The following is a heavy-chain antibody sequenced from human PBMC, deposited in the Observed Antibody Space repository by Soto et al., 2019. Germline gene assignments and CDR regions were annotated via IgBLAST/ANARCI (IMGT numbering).Heavy chain of an antibody. J-gene: IGHJ6*02. Sequence: PGGSHRLSSTSSGLTFVNYGMSWVRQATGKGLEWVSAISGSGGTTFYADSVKGRFTISRDNSKNTLYLHMNSLRAEDTALYYYANPPPPEANNNGRDVGAQGTRVTFP. D-gene: IGHD1-1*01. CDR3: ANPPPPEANNNGRDV. CDR1: GLTFVNYG. CDR2: ISGSGGTT. V-gene: IGHV3-23*01.